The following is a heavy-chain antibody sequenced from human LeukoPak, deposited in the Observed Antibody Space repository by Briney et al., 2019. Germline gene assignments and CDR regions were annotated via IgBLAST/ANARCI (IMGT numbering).Heavy chain of an antibody. J-gene: IGHJ4*02. D-gene: IGHD2-2*01. V-gene: IGHV4-39*01. CDR3: ARRKTGDCSSTSCYTFDY. Sequence: PSETLSLTCTVAGGSISSYYWSWIRQPPGKGLEWIGSIFYSGSTYYNPSLKSRVTISVDTSKNQFSLKLSSVTAADTAVYYCARRKTGDCSSTSCYTFDYWGQGTLVTVSS. CDR1: GGSISSYY. CDR2: IFYSGST.